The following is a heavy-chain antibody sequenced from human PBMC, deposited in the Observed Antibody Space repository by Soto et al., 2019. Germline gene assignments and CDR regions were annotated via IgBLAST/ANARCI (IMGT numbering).Heavy chain of an antibody. V-gene: IGHV3-74*01. CDR1: GFTFSSYW. J-gene: IGHJ4*02. Sequence: EVQLVESGGGLVQPGGSLRLSCAASGFTFSSYWMHWVRQAPGKGLVWVSRINSDGRSTSYADSVKDRFTISRDNAKNTLYLQMNSLRAEDTAVYYCASYYGSGSYWPTYWGQGTLVTVSS. CDR2: INSDGRST. D-gene: IGHD3-10*01. CDR3: ASYYGSGSYWPTY.